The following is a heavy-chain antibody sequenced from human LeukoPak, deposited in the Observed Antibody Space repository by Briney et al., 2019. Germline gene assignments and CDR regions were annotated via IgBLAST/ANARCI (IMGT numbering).Heavy chain of an antibody. Sequence: PSETLSLTCTVSGGSISSYYWGWIRQPPGKGLEWIGSIYYSGSTYYNPSLKSRVTISVDTSKNQFSLKLSSVTAADTAVYYCARDIVVVPAADNWFDPWGQGTLVTVSS. J-gene: IGHJ5*02. D-gene: IGHD2-2*01. CDR3: ARDIVVVPAADNWFDP. CDR1: GGSISSYY. V-gene: IGHV4-39*01. CDR2: IYYSGST.